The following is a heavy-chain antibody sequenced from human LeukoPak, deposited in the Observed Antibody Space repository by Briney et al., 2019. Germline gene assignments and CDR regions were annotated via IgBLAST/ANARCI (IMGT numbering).Heavy chain of an antibody. CDR2: LSGSGAST. V-gene: IGHV3-23*01. Sequence: GGSLRLSCAASAFTFGNYAMNWVRQAPRKSLEWVSGLSGSGASTYYADSVKGRFTISRDNSKNTLYLQMNRLRAGDTAVYYCAKGSDRSGSYYLDYWGQGTLVTVSS. CDR3: AKGSDRSGSYYLDY. CDR1: AFTFGNYA. D-gene: IGHD3-10*01. J-gene: IGHJ4*02.